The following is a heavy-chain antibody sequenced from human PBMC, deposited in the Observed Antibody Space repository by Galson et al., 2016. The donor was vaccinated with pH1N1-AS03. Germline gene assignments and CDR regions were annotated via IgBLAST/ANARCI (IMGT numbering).Heavy chain of an antibody. CDR1: GYPFTSYW. CDR3: ATGHYYSGLYRDAFDT. D-gene: IGHD1-26*01. CDR2: IDPSDSYI. Sequence: QSGAEVKKPGESLRISCKGSGYPFTSYWINWVRQMPGKGLEWIGRIDPSDSYIIYSPAFEGRVTISSDKSTTTAYLQWNDLKSADTAVYFCATGHYYSGLYRDAFDTWGQGTRVTVSS. V-gene: IGHV5-10-1*01. J-gene: IGHJ3*02.